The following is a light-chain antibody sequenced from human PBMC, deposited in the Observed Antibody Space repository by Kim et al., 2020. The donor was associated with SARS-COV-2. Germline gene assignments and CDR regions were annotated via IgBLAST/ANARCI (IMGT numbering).Light chain of an antibody. CDR3: MQGAHWPLFS. V-gene: IGKV2-30*01. CDR2: EIS. Sequence: PASISCRSGQSLIDCDANTSLNWFLQRPGQSPRRLIYEISKRDSGVPDRFSGSGSGTDFTLKISRVEAEDVGVYYCMQGAHWPLFSFGQGTKLEI. CDR1: QSLIDCDANTS. J-gene: IGKJ2*03.